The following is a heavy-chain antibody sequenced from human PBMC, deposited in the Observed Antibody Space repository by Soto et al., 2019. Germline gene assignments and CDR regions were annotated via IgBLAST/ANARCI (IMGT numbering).Heavy chain of an antibody. D-gene: IGHD1-26*01. Sequence: GGSLRLSCAASGFTFSSYEMNWVRQAPGKGLEWVSYISSSGSTIYYADSVKGRFTISRDNAKNSLYLQMNSLRAEDTAVYYCATDELHLYYYYYGMDVWGQGTTVTVSS. CDR3: ATDELHLYYYYYGMDV. CDR1: GFTFSSYE. J-gene: IGHJ6*02. CDR2: ISSSGSTI. V-gene: IGHV3-48*03.